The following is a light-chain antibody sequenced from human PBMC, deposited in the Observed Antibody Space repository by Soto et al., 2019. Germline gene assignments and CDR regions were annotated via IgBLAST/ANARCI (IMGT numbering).Light chain of an antibody. V-gene: IGKV1-5*01. Sequence: DIQMNQSPSTLSASVGERVTITSRVSQSISSWLAWYQQKPGKAPKLLIYDASSLESGVPSRFSGSGSGTEFTLTIISLQPDDFATYYCQQYNSYSVTFGQGTKVDIK. J-gene: IGKJ1*01. CDR2: DAS. CDR3: QQYNSYSVT. CDR1: QSISSW.